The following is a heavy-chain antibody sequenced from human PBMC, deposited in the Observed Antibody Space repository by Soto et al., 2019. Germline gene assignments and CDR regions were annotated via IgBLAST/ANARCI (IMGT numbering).Heavy chain of an antibody. J-gene: IGHJ4*02. CDR2: ISGSGGST. D-gene: IGHD2-15*01. CDR1: GFTFSSYA. V-gene: IGHV3-23*01. CDR3: ASPYCSGGSCYSWRVLNYFDY. Sequence: GGSLRLSCAASGFTFSSYAMSWVRQAPGKGLEWVSAISGSGGSTYYADSVKGRFTISRDNSKNTLYLQMNSLRAEDTAVYYCASPYCSGGSCYSWRVLNYFDYWGQGTLVTVSS.